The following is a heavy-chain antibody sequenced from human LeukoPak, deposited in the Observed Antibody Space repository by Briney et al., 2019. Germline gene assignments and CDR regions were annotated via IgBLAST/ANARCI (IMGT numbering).Heavy chain of an antibody. Sequence: SETLSLTCTVSGGSISGYYWTWIRQPPGKGLEWIGYIYYTGNTNHNPSLKSRVTISVDTSKNQFSLRLSSVTAADTAVYYCAKKRDWFDPWGQGTLVTVSS. CDR2: IYYTGNT. V-gene: IGHV4-59*03. CDR1: GGSISGYY. J-gene: IGHJ5*02. CDR3: AKKRDWFDP.